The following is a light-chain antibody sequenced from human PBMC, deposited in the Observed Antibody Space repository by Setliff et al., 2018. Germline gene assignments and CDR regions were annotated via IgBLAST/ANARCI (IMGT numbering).Light chain of an antibody. CDR1: SSDVGGYNY. V-gene: IGLV2-14*01. Sequence: QSVLTQPASVSGSPGQSITISCTGTSSDVGGYNYVSWYQQHPGKAPKLMIYGVSSRPSGVSNRFSGSKSDNTASLTISGLQTEDEADYYCGSYTSTSTLVVVGSGTKVTVL. CDR3: GSYTSTSTLVV. J-gene: IGLJ1*01. CDR2: GVS.